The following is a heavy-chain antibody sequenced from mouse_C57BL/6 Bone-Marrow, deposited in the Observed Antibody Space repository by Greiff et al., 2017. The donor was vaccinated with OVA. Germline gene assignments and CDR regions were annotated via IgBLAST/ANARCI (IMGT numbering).Heavy chain of an antibody. V-gene: IGHV5-4*01. Sequence: EVMLVESGGGLVKPGGSLKLSCAASGFTFSSYAMSWVRQTPEKRLEWVATISDGGSYTYYPDNVKGRFTISRDNAKNNLYLQMSHLKPEDTAMYYYARDRYYYGSSYDYAMDYWGQGTSVTVSS. CDR1: GFTFSSYA. J-gene: IGHJ4*01. CDR3: ARDRYYYGSSYDYAMDY. D-gene: IGHD1-1*01. CDR2: ISDGGSYT.